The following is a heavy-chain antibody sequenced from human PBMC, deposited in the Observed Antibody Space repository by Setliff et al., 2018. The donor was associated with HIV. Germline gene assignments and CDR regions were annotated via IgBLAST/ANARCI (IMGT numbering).Heavy chain of an antibody. J-gene: IGHJ4*02. CDR3: AREPGYCSGGSCYSGGVDY. CDR1: GYTFTGYY. CDR2: INPNSGGT. D-gene: IGHD2-15*01. V-gene: IGHV1-2*02. Sequence: ASVKVSCKASGYTFTGYYMHWVRQAPGQGLEWMGWINPNSGGTNYAQKFQGRVTMTRDTSISTAYMELSRLRSDDTAVYYCAREPGYCSGGSCYSGGVDYWGQGTLVTVSS.